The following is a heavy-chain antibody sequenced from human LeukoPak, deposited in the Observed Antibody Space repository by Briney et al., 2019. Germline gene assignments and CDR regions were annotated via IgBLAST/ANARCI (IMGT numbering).Heavy chain of an antibody. Sequence: GESLKISCKGSGYSFTSYWIGWVRQMPGKGLEWMGIISPGDSDTRYSPSFQGHVTISAEKSISTAYLQWSSLKASDTAMYYCARQSITGTTASDYWGQGTPVTVSS. CDR1: GYSFTSYW. J-gene: IGHJ4*02. CDR3: ARQSITGTTASDY. CDR2: ISPGDSDT. V-gene: IGHV5-51*01. D-gene: IGHD1-7*01.